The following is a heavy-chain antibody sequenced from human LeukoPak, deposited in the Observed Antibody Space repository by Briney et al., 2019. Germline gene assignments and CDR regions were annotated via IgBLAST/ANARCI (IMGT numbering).Heavy chain of an antibody. V-gene: IGHV4-59*01. CDR2: MHYTGNT. Sequence: SETLSLTCTVSGGSINSNYWSWIRQPPGKGLESIGYMHYTGNTNYNPSLKSRVTMSVDTSKNQFSLTLNSVTAADTAVYYCARVYSSGWYRLAEYFQHWGQGTLVTVSS. CDR3: ARVYSSGWYRLAEYFQH. D-gene: IGHD6-19*01. CDR1: GGSINSNY. J-gene: IGHJ1*01.